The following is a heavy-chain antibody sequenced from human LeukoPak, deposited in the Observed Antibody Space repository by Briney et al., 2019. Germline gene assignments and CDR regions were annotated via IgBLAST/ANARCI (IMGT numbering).Heavy chain of an antibody. V-gene: IGHV3-33*01. Sequence: PGGSLRLSCATSGFTFSTYAMHWVRQAPGKGLEWVAVIWYDGSNEHYADSVKGRFTISRDNSRKTLYLQMNSLRVADTAVYYCAREVDCSGGTCYRGEFDYWGQGTLVTVSS. D-gene: IGHD2-15*01. CDR1: GFTFSTYA. CDR2: IWYDGSNE. CDR3: AREVDCSGGTCYRGEFDY. J-gene: IGHJ4*02.